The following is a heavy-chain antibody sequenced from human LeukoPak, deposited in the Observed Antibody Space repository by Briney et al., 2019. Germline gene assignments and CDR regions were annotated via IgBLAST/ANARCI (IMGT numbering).Heavy chain of an antibody. CDR1: GGSISSSSYY. J-gene: IGHJ3*02. Sequence: PSETLSLTCTVSGGSISSSSYYWGWIRQPPGKGLEWIGGIYYSGSTYYNPSLKSRVTISVDTSKNQFSLKLSSVTAADTAVYYCARVDTAKADAFDIWGQGTMVTVSS. CDR2: IYYSGST. CDR3: ARVDTAKADAFDI. D-gene: IGHD5-18*01. V-gene: IGHV4-39*07.